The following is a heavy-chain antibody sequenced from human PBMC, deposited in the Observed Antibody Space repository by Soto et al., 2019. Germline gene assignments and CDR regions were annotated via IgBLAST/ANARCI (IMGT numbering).Heavy chain of an antibody. V-gene: IGHV3-30-3*01. D-gene: IGHD3-22*01. Sequence: GGSLRLSCAGSGFIFSNSSFHWVRQAPGKGLEWVALISYDGNNKYYADSVKGRFTISRDNSKNTLYLQMHSLRADDTAVYYCAREVASYDRSGFFDYWGQGALVTVSS. CDR1: GFIFSNSS. CDR2: ISYDGNNK. J-gene: IGHJ4*02. CDR3: AREVASYDRSGFFDY.